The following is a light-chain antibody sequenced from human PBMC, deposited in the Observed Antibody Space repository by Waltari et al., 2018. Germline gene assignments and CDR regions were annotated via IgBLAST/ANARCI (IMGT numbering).Light chain of an antibody. Sequence: DIQMTPSPSSVSASVGDRVTITCRASQDISSLLAWYPQEPVKAPKLLIYAASTLQNGVPSRFRGSGSRTDFTLTISSLQPEDFATYFCQQANSFPITFGQGTRLEIK. CDR1: QDISSL. V-gene: IGKV1D-12*01. CDR2: AAS. J-gene: IGKJ5*01. CDR3: QQANSFPIT.